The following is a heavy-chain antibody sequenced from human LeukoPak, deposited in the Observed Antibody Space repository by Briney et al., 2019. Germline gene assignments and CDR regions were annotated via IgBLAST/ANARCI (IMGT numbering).Heavy chain of an antibody. CDR3: ARDAIGSFDY. J-gene: IGHJ4*02. D-gene: IGHD2/OR15-2a*01. CDR2: IYSGGST. CDR1: GFTVSSNY. V-gene: IGHV3-66*01. Sequence: GRSLRLSCAASGFTVSSNYMSCVRQAPGKGLEWVSVIYSGGSTYYADSVKGRFTISRDNSKNPLYPQTNSLRAEDTAVYYCARDAIGSFDYWGQGTLVTVSS.